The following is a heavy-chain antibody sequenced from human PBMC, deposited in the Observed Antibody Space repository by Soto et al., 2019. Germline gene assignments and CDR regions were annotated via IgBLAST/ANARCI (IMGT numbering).Heavy chain of an antibody. CDR3: AAVTPNNWFDP. CDR2: IVVGSGNT. Sequence: SVKVSCTASGFTFTSSAVQWVRQARGQRLEWIGWIVVGSGNTNYAQKFQERVTITRDMSTSTAYMELSSLRSEDTAVYYCAAVTPNNWFDPWGQGTLVTVSS. CDR1: GFTFTSSA. V-gene: IGHV1-58*01. J-gene: IGHJ5*02.